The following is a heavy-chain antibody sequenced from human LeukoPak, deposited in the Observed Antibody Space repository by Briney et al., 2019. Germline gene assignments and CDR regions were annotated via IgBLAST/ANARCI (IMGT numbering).Heavy chain of an antibody. CDR3: ARADPIYLSNAFDI. Sequence: SETLSLTCTVSGGSISSYYWSWIRQPPGKGLEWIGYIYYSGSTNYNPSLKSRVTISVDTSKNQFSLKLSSVTAADTAVYYCARADPIYLSNAFDIWGQGTMVTVSS. V-gene: IGHV4-59*01. CDR1: GGSISSYY. J-gene: IGHJ3*02. CDR2: IYYSGST. D-gene: IGHD3-3*01.